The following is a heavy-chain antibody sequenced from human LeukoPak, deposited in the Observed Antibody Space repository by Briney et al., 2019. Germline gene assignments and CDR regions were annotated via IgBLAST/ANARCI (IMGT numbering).Heavy chain of an antibody. CDR2: IYYSGST. J-gene: IGHJ4*02. CDR1: GGSISSGDYY. CDR3: ASSPPDYYDSSGYPYYFDY. Sequence: PSQTLSLTCTVSGGSISSGDYYWSWIRQPPGKGLEWIGHIYYSGSTYYNPSLKSRVTISVDTSKNQFSLKLSSVTAADTAVYYCASSPPDYYDSSGYPYYFDYWGQGTLVTVSS. V-gene: IGHV4-30-4*01. D-gene: IGHD3-22*01.